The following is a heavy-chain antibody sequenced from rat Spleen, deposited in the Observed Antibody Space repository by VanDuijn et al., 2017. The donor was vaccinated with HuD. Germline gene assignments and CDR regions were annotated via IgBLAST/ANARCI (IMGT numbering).Heavy chain of an antibody. CDR2: ITSAGVTT. CDR3: TNDWEAYY. D-gene: IGHD5-1*01. Sequence: EVQLVKSGGGLVQPGRSLKLSCAASGFTFSDYAMNWIRQAPGKGLEWVASITSAGVTTYYPDSVKGRFTISRDNAKGTLYLQMNSLRSEDTATYYCTNDWEAYYWGQGVMVTVSS. CDR1: GFTFSDYA. V-gene: IGHV5-19*01. J-gene: IGHJ2*01.